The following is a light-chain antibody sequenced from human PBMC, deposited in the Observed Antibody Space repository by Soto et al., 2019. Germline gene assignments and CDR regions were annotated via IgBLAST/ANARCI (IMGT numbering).Light chain of an antibody. CDR3: QQYNDWPSLT. CDR1: QSVSSN. CDR2: GAS. J-gene: IGKJ4*01. Sequence: EIAMTQSPATLSVSPGERATLSCRASQSVSSNLAWYQQKPGQAPRLLIYGASTRATGIPARFSGSGSGTEFALTISSLQSEDFALYYCQQYNDWPSLTFGGGTKVEIK. V-gene: IGKV3-15*01.